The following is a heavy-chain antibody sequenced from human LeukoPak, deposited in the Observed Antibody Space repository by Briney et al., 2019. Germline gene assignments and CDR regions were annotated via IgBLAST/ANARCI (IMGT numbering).Heavy chain of an antibody. J-gene: IGHJ4*02. CDR1: GFLVSSNY. Sequence: GGSLRLSCAASGFLVSSNYMSWVRQAPGKGLEWVSVIYSGGSTYYADSVKGRFTISRDNSKNTLYLQMNSLRAEDTAVYYCARDPAGYSSGWYYFDYWGQGTLVTVSS. V-gene: IGHV3-66*01. CDR2: IYSGGST. D-gene: IGHD6-19*01. CDR3: ARDPAGYSSGWYYFDY.